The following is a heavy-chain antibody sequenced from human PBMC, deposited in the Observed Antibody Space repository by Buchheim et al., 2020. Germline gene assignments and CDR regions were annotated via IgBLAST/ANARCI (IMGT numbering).Heavy chain of an antibody. Sequence: QVQLQESGPGLVKPSGTLSLTCAVSGGSISSSNWWSWVRQPPGKGLEWIGEIYHSGSTNYNPSLKSRVTISVDKSKNQFSLKLSSVTAADTAVYYCATFDGELRFLEWLLPNEHYYYGMDVWGQGTT. J-gene: IGHJ6*02. CDR1: GGSISSSNW. V-gene: IGHV4-4*02. D-gene: IGHD3-3*01. CDR3: ATFDGELRFLEWLLPNEHYYYGMDV. CDR2: IYHSGST.